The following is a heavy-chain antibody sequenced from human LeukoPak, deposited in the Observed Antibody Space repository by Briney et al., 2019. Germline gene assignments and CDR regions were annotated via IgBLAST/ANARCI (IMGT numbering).Heavy chain of an antibody. J-gene: IGHJ3*02. CDR3: ARYVGYEASDI. CDR1: GFTFSSYS. Sequence: PGGSLRLSCAASGFTFSSYSMKWVRQAPGKGLEWVSYISSSSGSIYYADSVKGRFTISRDNAKNSLYLQMNSLRAEDTAVYYCARYVGYEASDIWGQRTMVTVSS. V-gene: IGHV3-48*01. CDR2: ISSSSGSI. D-gene: IGHD1-1*01.